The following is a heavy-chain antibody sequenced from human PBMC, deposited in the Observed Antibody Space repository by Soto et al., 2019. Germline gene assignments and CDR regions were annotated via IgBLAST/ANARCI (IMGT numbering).Heavy chain of an antibody. J-gene: IGHJ5*02. CDR1: GGSISSGDYY. V-gene: IGHV4-30-4*01. D-gene: IGHD3-10*01. CDR3: ARDRDYYGSGSHIQNWFDP. Sequence: SETLSLTCTVSGGSISSGDYYWSWIRQPPGKGLEWIGYIYYSGSTYYNPSLKSRVTISVDTSKNQFSLKLSSVTAADTAVYYCARDRDYYGSGSHIQNWFDPWGREPWSPSPQ. CDR2: IYYSGST.